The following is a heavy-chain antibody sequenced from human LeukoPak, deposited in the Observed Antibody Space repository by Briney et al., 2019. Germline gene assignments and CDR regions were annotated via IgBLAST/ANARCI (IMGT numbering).Heavy chain of an antibody. CDR3: ARGPAVAEARGPYYFDY. D-gene: IGHD6-19*01. Sequence: SETLSLTCTVSGGSISSYYWSWIRQPPGKGLEWIGYIYYSGSTNYNPSLKSRVTISVDTSENQFSLKLSSVTAADTAVYYCARGPAVAEARGPYYFDYWGQGTLVTVSS. CDR1: GGSISSYY. V-gene: IGHV4-59*01. J-gene: IGHJ4*02. CDR2: IYYSGST.